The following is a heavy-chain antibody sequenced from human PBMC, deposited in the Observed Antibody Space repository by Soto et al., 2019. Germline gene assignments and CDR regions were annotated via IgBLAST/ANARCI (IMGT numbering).Heavy chain of an antibody. CDR2: IYYSGST. V-gene: IGHV4-30-4*01. CDR3: ARVADGPHYFDY. CDR1: GGSISSGDYY. J-gene: IGHJ4*02. Sequence: SETLSLTCTVSGGSISSGDYYWSWIRQPPGKGLEWIGYIYYSGSTYYNPSLKSRVTISVDTSKNQFSLKLSSVTAADTAVYYCARVADGPHYFDYWGQGTLVTV.